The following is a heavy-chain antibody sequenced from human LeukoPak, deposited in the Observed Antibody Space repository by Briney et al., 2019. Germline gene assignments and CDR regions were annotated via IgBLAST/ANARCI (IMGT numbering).Heavy chain of an antibody. J-gene: IGHJ3*02. CDR3: ARVAAAGTSAFDI. Sequence: ASVKVSCKASGYTFTGYYMHWVRQAPGQGLEWMGWINPNSGDTNYAQKFQGWVTMTRDTSISTAYMELSRLRSDDTAVYYCARVAAAGTSAFDIWGQGTMVTVSS. D-gene: IGHD6-13*01. CDR2: INPNSGDT. V-gene: IGHV1-2*04. CDR1: GYTFTGYY.